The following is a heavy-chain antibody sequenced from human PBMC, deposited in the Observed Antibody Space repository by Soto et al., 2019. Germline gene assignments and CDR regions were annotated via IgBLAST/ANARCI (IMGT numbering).Heavy chain of an antibody. Sequence: GGSLRLSCAASGFTFSSYSMNWVRQAPGKGLEWVSYISSSSSTIYYADSVKGRFTISRDNAKNSLYLQMNSLRDEDTSVYYCARDRGYNYVGYFDYWGQGTLVTVSS. J-gene: IGHJ4*02. CDR1: GFTFSSYS. D-gene: IGHD5-12*01. CDR2: ISSSSSTI. V-gene: IGHV3-48*02. CDR3: ARDRGYNYVGYFDY.